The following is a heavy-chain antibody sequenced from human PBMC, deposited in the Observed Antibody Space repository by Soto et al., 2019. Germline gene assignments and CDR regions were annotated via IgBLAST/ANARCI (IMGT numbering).Heavy chain of an antibody. CDR3: AREGGTIRGFDY. CDR2: ISHSART. Sequence: SETLSLTCSVSGDSITHNYWSWIRQPPGKGLEWIAYISHSARTNYNPSLKSRVSISVDTSKNQFSLRLSSLTAADTAVYYCAREGGTIRGFDYWGQGTLVTVSS. D-gene: IGHD2-8*01. CDR1: GDSITHNY. V-gene: IGHV4-59*01. J-gene: IGHJ4*02.